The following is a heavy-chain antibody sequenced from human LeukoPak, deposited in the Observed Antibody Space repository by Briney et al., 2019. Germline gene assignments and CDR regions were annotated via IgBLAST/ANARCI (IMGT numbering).Heavy chain of an antibody. D-gene: IGHD1-1*01. CDR2: ISYDGSNK. CDR3: AKGGRWNELLY. CDR1: GFTFSSYA. V-gene: IGHV3-30*04. J-gene: IGHJ4*02. Sequence: GGSLRLSCAASGFTFSSYAMHWVRQAPGKGLEWVAVISYDGSNKYYADSVKGRFTISRDNSKNTLYLQMNSLRAEDTAVYYCAKGGRWNELLYWGQGILVTVSS.